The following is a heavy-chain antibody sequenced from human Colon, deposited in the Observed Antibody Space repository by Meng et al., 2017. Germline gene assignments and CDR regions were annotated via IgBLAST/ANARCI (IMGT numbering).Heavy chain of an antibody. CDR2: IYDSGST. CDR3: ARGPNGGYCSGGSCYGFDY. D-gene: IGHD2-15*01. CDR1: GGSISSYY. J-gene: IGHJ4*02. Sequence: SETLSLTCTVSGGSISSYYWSWIRQPPGKGLEWIGYIYDSGSTNYNSSLKSRVTISVDTSKNQFSLRVSSVTAADTAVYYCARGPNGGYCSGGSCYGFDYWGQGTLVTVSS. V-gene: IGHV4-59*01.